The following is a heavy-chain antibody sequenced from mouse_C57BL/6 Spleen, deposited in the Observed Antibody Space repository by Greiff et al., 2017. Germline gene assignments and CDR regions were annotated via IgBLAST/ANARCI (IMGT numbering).Heavy chain of an antibody. CDR3: AREGDYYGSTWYFDV. CDR1: GFTFSDYY. Sequence: EVHLVESEGGLVQPGSSMKLSCTASGFTFSDYYMAWVRQVPEKGLEWVANINYDGSSTYYLDSLKSRFIISRDNAKNILYLQMSSLKSEDTATYYCAREGDYYGSTWYFDVWGTGTTVTVSS. CDR2: INYDGSST. D-gene: IGHD1-1*01. V-gene: IGHV5-16*01. J-gene: IGHJ1*03.